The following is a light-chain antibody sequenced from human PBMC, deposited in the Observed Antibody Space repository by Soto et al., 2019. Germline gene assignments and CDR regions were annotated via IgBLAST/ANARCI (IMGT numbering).Light chain of an antibody. J-gene: IGKJ3*01. CDR1: QSVSSN. V-gene: IGKV3-15*01. CDR2: GAS. Sequence: EVVMTQSPATLSVSPGERATLSCRASQSVSSNLAWYQLRPGQAPRPLIYGASTRATGIPARFSGSGSGTEFTLTISSLQSEDFALYYCPQYNKWPLFTFGPGTRVDIK. CDR3: PQYNKWPLFT.